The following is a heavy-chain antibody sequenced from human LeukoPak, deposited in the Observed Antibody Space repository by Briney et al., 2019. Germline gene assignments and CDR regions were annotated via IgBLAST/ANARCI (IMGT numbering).Heavy chain of an antibody. CDR3: ARVWFGESIY. CDR1: GDSISSSSYY. J-gene: IGHJ4*02. CDR2: IYYSGST. Sequence: SETLSLTCTVSGDSISSSSYYWGWIRQPPGKGLEWIGRIYYSGSTYYNPSLKSRVIISVDTSKNQFSLKLSSVTAADTAVYYCARVWFGESIYWGQRTLVTVSS. V-gene: IGHV4-39*07. D-gene: IGHD3-10*01.